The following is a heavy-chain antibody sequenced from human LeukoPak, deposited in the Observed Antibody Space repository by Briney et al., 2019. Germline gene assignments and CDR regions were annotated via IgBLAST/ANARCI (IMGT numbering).Heavy chain of an antibody. CDR3: ARSNIWFGELRMDV. Sequence: RAGGSLRLSCAASGFTFSSYWIHWVRQAPGKGLVWVSRINTDGSTTNYADSVKGRFTISRDNAKNTLYLQMNSLRAEDTAVYYCARSNIWFGELRMDVWGQGTTVTVSS. CDR2: INTDGSTT. V-gene: IGHV3-74*01. J-gene: IGHJ6*02. D-gene: IGHD3-10*01. CDR1: GFTFSSYW.